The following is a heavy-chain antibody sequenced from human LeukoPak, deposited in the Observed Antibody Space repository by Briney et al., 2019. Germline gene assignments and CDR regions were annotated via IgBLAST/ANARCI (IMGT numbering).Heavy chain of an antibody. V-gene: IGHV3-53*01. J-gene: IGHJ4*02. CDR1: GFTVSSSY. CDR2: IYSGGST. CDR3: AREVATFRYFDY. Sequence: GGSLRLSCAASGFTVSSSYMSWVRQAPAKGLEWVSVIYSGGSTYYADSVKGRFTISRDNSKNTLYLQMNSLRAEDTAVYYCAREVATFRYFDYWGQGTLVTVSS. D-gene: IGHD5-12*01.